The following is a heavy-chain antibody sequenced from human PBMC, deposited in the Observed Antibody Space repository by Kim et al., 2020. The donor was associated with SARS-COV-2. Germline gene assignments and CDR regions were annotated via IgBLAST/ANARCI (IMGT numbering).Heavy chain of an antibody. D-gene: IGHD4-17*01. J-gene: IGHJ6*02. Sequence: GGSLRLSCAASGFTFSSYGMHWVRQAPGKGLEWVAVISYDGSNKYYADSVKGRFTISRDNSKNTLYLQMNSLRAEDTAVYYCAKSRRYGDYNIGDYYYYGMDVWGQGTTVTVSS. CDR3: AKSRRYGDYNIGDYYYYGMDV. V-gene: IGHV3-30*18. CDR2: ISYDGSNK. CDR1: GFTFSSYG.